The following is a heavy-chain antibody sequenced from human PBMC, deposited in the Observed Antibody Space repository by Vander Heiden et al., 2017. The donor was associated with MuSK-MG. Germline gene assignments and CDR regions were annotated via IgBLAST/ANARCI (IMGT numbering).Heavy chain of an antibody. D-gene: IGHD6-6*01. V-gene: IGHV3-9*01. CDR2: ISWNSGSI. CDR3: AKDIAARGPRTWYDY. J-gene: IGHJ4*02. CDR1: GFTFDDYA. Sequence: EVQLVESGGGLVQPGRSLRLSCAASGFTFDDYAMHWVRQAPGKGLEWVSGISWNSGSIGYADSVKGRFTISRDNAKNSLYLHMNSLRAEDTALYYCAKDIAARGPRTWYDYWGQGTLVTVSS.